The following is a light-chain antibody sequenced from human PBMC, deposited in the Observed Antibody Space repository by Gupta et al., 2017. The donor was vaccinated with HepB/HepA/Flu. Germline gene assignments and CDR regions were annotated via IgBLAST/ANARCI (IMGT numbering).Light chain of an antibody. CDR2: DVS. V-gene: IGLV2-14*03. J-gene: IGLJ1*01. CDR3: SSYTSTSTPYV. CDR1: SSDVGGYNY. Sequence: QSALTQPASVSGSPGQSIALSCTGPSSDVGGYNYVSWYQQHPGKAPKLIIYDVSNRPSGVSNRFSGSKSGNTASLTISGLQAEDESDYYCSSYTSTSTPYVFGTGTKVTVL.